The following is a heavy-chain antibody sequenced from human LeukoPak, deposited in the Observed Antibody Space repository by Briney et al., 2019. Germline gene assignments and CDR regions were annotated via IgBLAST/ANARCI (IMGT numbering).Heavy chain of an antibody. V-gene: IGHV3-30-3*01. CDR1: GFTFSSHA. CDR3: ARDISGSYTVDY. J-gene: IGHJ4*02. CDR2: IQYDGSTK. D-gene: IGHD1-26*01. Sequence: GGSLRLSCAASGFTFSSHAMHWVRQAPGKGLDWVAVIQYDGSTKYYADSVKGRFTISRDNSRNTLDLQMNSLRAEDTAIYYWARDISGSYTVDYWGQGALVTVSS.